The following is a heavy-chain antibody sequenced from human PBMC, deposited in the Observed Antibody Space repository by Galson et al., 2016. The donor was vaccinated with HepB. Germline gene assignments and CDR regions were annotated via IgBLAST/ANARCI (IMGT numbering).Heavy chain of an antibody. CDR3: AKGDDYEESAGMDV. D-gene: IGHD4-17*01. Sequence: SLRLSCAASGFTFSSYAMHWVRQAPGKGLEWVAVVSHDGSSKYYADSVRGRFTISRDNSKNTLYLQMSSLRAEDTAVYYCAKGDDYEESAGMDVWGQRTTVTVSS. CDR2: VSHDGSSK. V-gene: IGHV3-30*18. J-gene: IGHJ6*01. CDR1: GFTFSSYA.